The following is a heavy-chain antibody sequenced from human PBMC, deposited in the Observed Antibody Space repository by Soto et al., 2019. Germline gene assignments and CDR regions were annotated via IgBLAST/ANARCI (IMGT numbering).Heavy chain of an antibody. CDR1: GFTFSSYA. CDR2: ISYDGSNK. J-gene: IGHJ6*02. V-gene: IGHV3-30-3*01. Sequence: GGSLRLSCAASGFTFSSYAMHWVRQAPGKGLEWVAVISYDGSNKYYADSVKGRFTISRDNSKNTLYLQMNSLRAEDTAVYYCARGASGPFFNYYYYGMDVWGQGTTVTVSS. D-gene: IGHD6-19*01. CDR3: ARGASGPFFNYYYYGMDV.